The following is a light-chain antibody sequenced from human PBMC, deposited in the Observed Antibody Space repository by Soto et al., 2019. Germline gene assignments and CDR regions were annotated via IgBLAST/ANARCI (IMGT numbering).Light chain of an antibody. J-gene: IGLJ2*01. V-gene: IGLV1-40*01. CDR1: SSNIGAGCD. Sequence: QLVLTQPPSVSGAPGQRVTMSCTGSSSNIGAGCDVHWYQHLPGTAPKLLIYGNTNRPSGVPDRFSGSKSGTSASLAITGLQAEDEADYYCQSYDSSLTGPVVFGGGTQLTVL. CDR3: QSYDSSLTGPVV. CDR2: GNT.